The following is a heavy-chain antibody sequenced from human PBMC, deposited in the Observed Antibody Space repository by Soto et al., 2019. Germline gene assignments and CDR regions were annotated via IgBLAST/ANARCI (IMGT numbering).Heavy chain of an antibody. V-gene: IGHV4-31*03. CDR3: ARGGPVSVSPAWQLLGYFDY. CDR2: ISYTGAT. D-gene: IGHD2-15*01. Sequence: QVHLQESGPGQVRPSQTLSLSCSVAGGSISRCAYFWTCIRQFPGTGLAWIAYISYTGATYYNPSLKSRVTILADTSKNQFSLKLNSVTSADTAVYYCARGGPVSVSPAWQLLGYFDYWGQGTLVTVSS. CDR1: GGSISRCAYF. J-gene: IGHJ4*02.